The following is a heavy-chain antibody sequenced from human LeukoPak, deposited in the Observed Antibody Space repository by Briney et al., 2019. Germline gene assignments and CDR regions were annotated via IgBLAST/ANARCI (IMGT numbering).Heavy chain of an antibody. Sequence: SETLSLTCTVPGGSISSYYWSWSRQPAGKGLEWIGYIYSSGRTIYNPSLKSRVTISVDTSKNQLSLKLSSVTAADTAVYYCARVRAVGATANYFDYWGQGTLVTVSS. J-gene: IGHJ4*02. D-gene: IGHD1-26*01. CDR1: GGSISSYY. CDR2: IYSSGRT. V-gene: IGHV4-59*01. CDR3: ARVRAVGATANYFDY.